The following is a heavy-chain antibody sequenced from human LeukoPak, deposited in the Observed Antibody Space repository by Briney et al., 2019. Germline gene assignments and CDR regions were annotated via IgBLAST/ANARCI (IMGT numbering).Heavy chain of an antibody. J-gene: IGHJ4*02. CDR1: GFVFSGSA. CDR3: TTLLPAGLVTSGHSPPPDG. Sequence: QAGGSLRLSCAASGFVFSGSAMHWVRQASGKGLEWVGRIRSKANNYATVYTASLEGRFAISRDDSKNMAYLQMTSLRTEDTAVYYCTTLLPAGLVTSGHSPPPDGWGQGTLVTVSS. D-gene: IGHD6-19*01. V-gene: IGHV3-73*01. CDR2: IRSKANNYAT.